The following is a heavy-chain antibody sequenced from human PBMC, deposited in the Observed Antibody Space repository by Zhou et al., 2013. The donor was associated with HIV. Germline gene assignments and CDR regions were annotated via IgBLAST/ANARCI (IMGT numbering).Heavy chain of an antibody. Sequence: QVHLVQSGAEVKXPGASVKVSCKASGYTLTSYGFSWVRQAPGQGLEWMGWISGYNGNTNYAQKLQGRVTVTIDTSTSIAYMELRSLRSDDTAVYYCARDSCTSTSCYFDYWGQGTLVTVSS. D-gene: IGHD2-2*01. J-gene: IGHJ4*02. CDR3: ARDSCTSTSCYFDY. CDR1: GYTLTSYG. V-gene: IGHV1-18*04. CDR2: ISGYNGNT.